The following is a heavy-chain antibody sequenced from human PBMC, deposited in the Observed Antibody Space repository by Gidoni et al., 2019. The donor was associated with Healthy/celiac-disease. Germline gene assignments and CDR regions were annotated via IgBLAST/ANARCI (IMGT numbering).Heavy chain of an antibody. CDR3: AKGGLGVAVAGTDY. D-gene: IGHD6-19*01. CDR2: ISWNSGSI. CDR1: GFTFDDYA. Sequence: EVQLVESGGGLVQPGRSLRLSCAASGFTFDDYAMHWVRQAPGKGLEWVSGISWNSGSIGYADSVKGRFTISRDNAKNSLYLQMNSLRAEDTALYYCAKGGLGVAVAGTDYWGQGTLVTVSS. V-gene: IGHV3-9*01. J-gene: IGHJ4*02.